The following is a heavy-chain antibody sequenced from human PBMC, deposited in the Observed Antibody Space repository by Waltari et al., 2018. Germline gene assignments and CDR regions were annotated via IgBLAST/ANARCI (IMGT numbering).Heavy chain of an antibody. CDR1: GGTFRSYA. Sequence: QVQLVQSGAEVKTPASSVNVSCKASGGTFRSYAISWVRQAPGQGLEWIGGIISSFGTANYAQKFQGRVTITTDEYTSTAYMELSSLGAEDTAVYCGARADTAMAHYFDYWGQGTLVTVSS. CDR2: IISSFGTA. J-gene: IGHJ4*02. D-gene: IGHD5-18*01. V-gene: IGHV1-69*05. CDR3: ARADTAMAHYFDY.